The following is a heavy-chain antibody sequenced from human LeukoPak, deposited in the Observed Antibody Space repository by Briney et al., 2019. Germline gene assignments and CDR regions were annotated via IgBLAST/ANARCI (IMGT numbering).Heavy chain of an antibody. Sequence: SETLSLTCTVSGGSISSYYWSWIRQPAGKGLEWIGRIHTSGSTKYNPSLKSRVTISVDKSKNQFSLKLTSVTAADTAVYYCARDLEYYYDSSGYYWGYSFDIWGQGTMVTAPS. CDR2: IHTSGST. D-gene: IGHD3-22*01. V-gene: IGHV4-4*07. J-gene: IGHJ3*02. CDR1: GGSISSYY. CDR3: ARDLEYYYDSSGYYWGYSFDI.